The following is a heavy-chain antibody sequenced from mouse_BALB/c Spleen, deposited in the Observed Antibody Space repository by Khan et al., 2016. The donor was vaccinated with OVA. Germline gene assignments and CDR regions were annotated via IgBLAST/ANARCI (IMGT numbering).Heavy chain of an antibody. CDR2: VSTGGSYT. V-gene: IGHV5-6*01. J-gene: IGHJ3*01. CDR1: GFTFSTYG. CDR3: TRLAYYYDSEGFAY. D-gene: IGHD1-1*01. Sequence: EVKLMESGGDLVKPGGSLKLSCAASGFTFSTYGMSWVRQTPDKRLEWVATVSTGGSYTYYPDSVKGRFTISSDNAKNALYLQMSGLKSEDTAMFYCTRLAYYYDSEGFAYWGQGPLVTVSA.